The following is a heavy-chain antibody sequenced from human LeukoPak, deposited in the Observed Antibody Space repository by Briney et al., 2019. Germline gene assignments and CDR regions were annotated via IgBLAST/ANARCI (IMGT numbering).Heavy chain of an antibody. Sequence: TLSLTCTVSGGSISSGGYYWSWIRQHPGKGLEWIGYIYYSGSTYYNPSLKSRVTISVDTSKNQFSLKLSSVTAADTAVYYCARAPAENWNYSLDPWGQRTLVTVSS. CDR2: IYYSGST. CDR3: ARAPAENWNYSLDP. D-gene: IGHD1-7*01. J-gene: IGHJ5*02. CDR1: GGSISSGGYY. V-gene: IGHV4-31*03.